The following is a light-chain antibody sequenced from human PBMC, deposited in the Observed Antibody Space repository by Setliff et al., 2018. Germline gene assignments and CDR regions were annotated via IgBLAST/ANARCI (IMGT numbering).Light chain of an antibody. J-gene: IGLJ1*01. Sequence: QSALTQPPSVSGAPGQRVTISCTGSRSNIGANYEVHWYQHLPGAAPKLLIFANSNRPSGVPDRFSGSKSDTSASLAIAGLQPEDEADYYCSAYAGSNNWGVFGTGTKVTVL. V-gene: IGLV1-40*01. CDR2: ANS. CDR1: RSNIGANYE. CDR3: SAYAGSNNWGV.